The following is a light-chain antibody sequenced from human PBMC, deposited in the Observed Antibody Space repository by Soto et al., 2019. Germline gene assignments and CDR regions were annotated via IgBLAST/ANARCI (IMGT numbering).Light chain of an antibody. CDR1: QSVSSSY. Sequence: ENVLTQSPGTLSLSPGERATLSCRASQSVSSSYFAWYQQKPGQAPSLLIYGTSSRATGIPDRFSGSGSGTDFTLTISTLEPADFAVYYCQQYGSSPWTFGQGTKVEI. CDR2: GTS. CDR3: QQYGSSPWT. J-gene: IGKJ1*01. V-gene: IGKV3-20*01.